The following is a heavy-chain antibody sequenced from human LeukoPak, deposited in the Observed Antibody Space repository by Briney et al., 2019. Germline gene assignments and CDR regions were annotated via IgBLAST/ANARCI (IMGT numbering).Heavy chain of an antibody. J-gene: IGHJ4*02. CDR1: GFTLRSFA. Sequence: GGSLRLSCAASGFTLRSFAMSWVRQAPGKGLEWVSGIGGSGAATYYADSVKGRFTISRDNSKNTLYLQMNSLRNEDTAVYYCARDVGDFWGQGTLVTVSS. CDR2: IGGSGAAT. CDR3: ARDVGDF. V-gene: IGHV3-23*01. D-gene: IGHD2-15*01.